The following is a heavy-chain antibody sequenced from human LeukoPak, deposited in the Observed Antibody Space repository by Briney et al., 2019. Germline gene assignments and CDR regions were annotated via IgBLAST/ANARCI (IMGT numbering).Heavy chain of an antibody. CDR3: AKDLGYFDDY. CDR2: ISGSGGST. Sequence: GGTLRPSCAASGFTFSSYGMSWVRQAPGKGREWVSAISGSGGSTYYADSVKGRFTISRDNAKNTLYLQMNSLRAEDTAVYYCAKDLGYFDDYWGQGTLVTVSS. V-gene: IGHV3-23*01. CDR1: GFTFSSYG. J-gene: IGHJ4*02. D-gene: IGHD3-3*01.